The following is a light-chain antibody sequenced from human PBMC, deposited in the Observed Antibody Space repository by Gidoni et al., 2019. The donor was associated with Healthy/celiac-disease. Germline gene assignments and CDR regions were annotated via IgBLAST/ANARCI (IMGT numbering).Light chain of an antibody. Sequence: LSLSPGERATLSCRASQSVSSSYLAWYQQKPGQAPRLLIYGASSRATGIPDRFSGSGSGTDFTLTISRLEPEDFAVYYCQQYGSSPLTFGGXTKVEIK. V-gene: IGKV3-20*01. CDR3: QQYGSSPLT. J-gene: IGKJ4*01. CDR2: GAS. CDR1: QSVSSSY.